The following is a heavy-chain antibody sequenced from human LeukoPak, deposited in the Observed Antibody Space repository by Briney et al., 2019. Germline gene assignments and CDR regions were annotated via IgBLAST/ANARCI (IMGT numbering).Heavy chain of an antibody. D-gene: IGHD3-10*01. CDR3: AKEVALVVVRGQRGGHFFDF. CDR2: IKSKTDGGTT. J-gene: IGHJ4*02. V-gene: IGHV3-15*01. CDR1: GFTFSNAW. Sequence: GGSLRLSCAASGFTFSNAWMSWVRQAPGKGLEWVGRIKSKTDGGTTDYAAPVKGRFTISRDDSKNTLYLQMNSLRADDTAVYFCAKEVALVVVRGQRGGHFFDFWGQGALVTVSS.